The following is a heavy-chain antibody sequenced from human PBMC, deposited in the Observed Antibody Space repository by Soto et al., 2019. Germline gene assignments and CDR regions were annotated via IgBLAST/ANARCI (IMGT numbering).Heavy chain of an antibody. Sequence: GGSLRLSCAASGFTFSSYGMHWVRQAPGKGLEWVAVIWYDGSNKYYADSVKGRFTISRDNSKNTLYLQMNSLRAEDTAVYYCARDGSGAAAGTVNRRHNPKFQHWGQGTLVTVSS. J-gene: IGHJ1*01. CDR1: GFTFSSYG. D-gene: IGHD6-13*01. CDR2: IWYDGSNK. CDR3: ARDGSGAAAGTVNRRHNPKFQH. V-gene: IGHV3-33*01.